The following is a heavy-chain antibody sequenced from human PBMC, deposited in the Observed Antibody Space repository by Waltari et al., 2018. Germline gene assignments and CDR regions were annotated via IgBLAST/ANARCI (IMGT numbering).Heavy chain of an antibody. CDR2: ISSSNSTI. J-gene: IGHJ4*02. V-gene: IGHV3-48*01. D-gene: IGHD4-17*01. CDR3: ASPMTTVRN. Sequence: EVQLVESGGGLVQPGGSLRLSCAASGFTFSSYSMNWVRQAPGKGLGWVSYISSSNSTIYYADSVKVRFTISIDKAKNSLYLQMNSLRAEDTAVYYCASPMTTVRNWGQGTLVTVSS. CDR1: GFTFSSYS.